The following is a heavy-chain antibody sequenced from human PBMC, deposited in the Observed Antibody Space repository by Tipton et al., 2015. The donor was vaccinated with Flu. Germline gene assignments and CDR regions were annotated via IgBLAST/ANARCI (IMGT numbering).Heavy chain of an antibody. D-gene: IGHD2-2*01. CDR3: ARQRYCSSTSCLLFDY. CDR1: GYSISSGYY. Sequence: TLSLTYAVSGYSISSGYYWGWIRQPPGKGLEWIGNIYHSGSTHYNPSLKSRVTISVDTSKNQFSLRLSSVTAADTAVYYCARQRYCSSTSCLLFDYWGQGTLVTVSS. CDR2: IYHSGST. J-gene: IGHJ4*02. V-gene: IGHV4-38-2*01.